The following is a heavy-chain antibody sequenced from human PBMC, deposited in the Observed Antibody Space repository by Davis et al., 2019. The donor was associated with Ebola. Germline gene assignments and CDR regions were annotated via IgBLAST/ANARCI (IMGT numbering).Heavy chain of an antibody. CDR2: INHSGST. V-gene: IGHV4-34*01. CDR3: ARGAERWLQLKARTFDY. Sequence: GSLRLSCAVYGGSFSGYYWSWIRQPPGKGLEWIGEINHSGSTNYNPSLKSRVTISVDTSKNQFSLKLSSVTAADTAVYYCARGAERWLQLKARTFDYWGQGTLVTVSS. CDR1: GGSFSGYY. D-gene: IGHD5-24*01. J-gene: IGHJ4*02.